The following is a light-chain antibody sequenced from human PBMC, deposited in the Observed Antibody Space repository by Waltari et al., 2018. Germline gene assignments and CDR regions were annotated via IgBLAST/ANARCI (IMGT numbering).Light chain of an antibody. J-gene: IGKJ3*01. V-gene: IGKV3-15*01. CDR3: QQYDDWPLT. Sequence: EIVMTQSTASLSVSPGERATFSCRASQSISDNLAWYQQKPGQAPRLLIFRASTRATDIPARFSGSGSGTEFTLTISSLQSEDFAVYYCQQYDDWPLTFGPGTKVDF. CDR2: RAS. CDR1: QSISDN.